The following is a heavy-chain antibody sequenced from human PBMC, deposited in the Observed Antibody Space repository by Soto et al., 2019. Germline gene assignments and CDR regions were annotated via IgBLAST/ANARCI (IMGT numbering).Heavy chain of an antibody. J-gene: IGHJ6*02. CDR3: AKDQVDDFWIGYYANHYYYYGMDV. CDR1: GFTFSSYA. CDR2: ISGSGGST. Sequence: GGSLRLSCAASGFTFSSYAMSWVRQAPGKGLEWVSAISGSGGSTYYADSVKGRFTISRDNSKNTLYLQMNSLRAEDTAVYYCAKDQVDDFWIGYYANHYYYYGMDVWGQGTTVTVSS. D-gene: IGHD3-3*01. V-gene: IGHV3-23*01.